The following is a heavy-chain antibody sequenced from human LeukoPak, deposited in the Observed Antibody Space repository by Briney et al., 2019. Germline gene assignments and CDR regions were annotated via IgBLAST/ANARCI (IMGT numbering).Heavy chain of an antibody. CDR2: INHSGST. CDR3: ARGPRYYGSGSYYKGASFDY. CDR1: GGSFSGYY. Sequence: SETLSLTCAVYGGSFSGYYWRWIRQPPGRGREGFGEINHSGSTNYNPSLKSRVIISVDTSKNQFSLKLSSVTAADTAVYYCARGPRYYGSGSYYKGASFDYWGQGPLVTVSS. J-gene: IGHJ4*02. V-gene: IGHV4-34*01. D-gene: IGHD3-10*01.